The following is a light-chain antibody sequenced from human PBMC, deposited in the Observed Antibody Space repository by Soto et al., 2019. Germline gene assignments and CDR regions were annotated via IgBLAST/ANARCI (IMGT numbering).Light chain of an antibody. Sequence: DIVMTQSPDSLAVSLGERATINCKSSQSVLYSSNNKNYLAWYQQKPGQPPKLLIYWASTRESGVPDRFSGSGSGTAFTLTISSRQAEDVAVYYCQQYYSTPPTFGQGTKVEIK. CDR2: WAS. CDR3: QQYYSTPPT. J-gene: IGKJ1*01. V-gene: IGKV4-1*01. CDR1: QSVLYSSNNKNY.